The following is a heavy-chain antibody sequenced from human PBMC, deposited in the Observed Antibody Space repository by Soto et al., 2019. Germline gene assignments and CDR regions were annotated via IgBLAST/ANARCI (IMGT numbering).Heavy chain of an antibody. J-gene: IGHJ4*02. V-gene: IGHV3-23*01. D-gene: IGHD3-10*01. CDR1: GFTFSSYA. CDR2: ISGSGGST. CDR3: AKALLWFGELLKGVDY. Sequence: EAQLLESGGGLVQPGGSLRLSCAASGFTFSSYAMSWVRQAPGKGLEWVSAISGSGGSTYYADSVKGRFTISRDNSKNTLYLQMNSLRAEDTAVYYCAKALLWFGELLKGVDYWGQGTLVTVSS.